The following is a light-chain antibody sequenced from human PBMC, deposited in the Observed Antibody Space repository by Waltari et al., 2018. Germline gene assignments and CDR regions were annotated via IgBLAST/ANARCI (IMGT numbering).Light chain of an antibody. CDR2: GAS. J-gene: IGKJ5*01. CDR3: QQSVSSPWT. V-gene: IGKV1-39*01. CDR1: QNMRTY. Sequence: DIQMTQSPSSLSASIGDTITVTCRASQNMRTYLNWYQQKPAKAPKLLIFGASSLPRGVPSRFSGSASGTEFTLTITNRQPDDFATYFCQQSVSSPWTFGKAT.